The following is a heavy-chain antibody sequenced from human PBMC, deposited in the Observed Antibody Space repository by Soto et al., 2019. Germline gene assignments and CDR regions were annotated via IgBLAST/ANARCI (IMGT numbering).Heavy chain of an antibody. J-gene: IGHJ4*02. CDR3: AQGRGLVSPHY. CDR2: ISGKGNST. CDR1: GFTFSSHA. D-gene: IGHD3-9*01. Sequence: GGSLRLSCGASGFTFSSHAMTWVRKATGKGLEWVSAISGKGNSTYYADSVKGRFTISRDNSKNTMFLQINSLRAEDTAVYYCAQGRGLVSPHYWGQGTLVTVSS. V-gene: IGHV3-23*01.